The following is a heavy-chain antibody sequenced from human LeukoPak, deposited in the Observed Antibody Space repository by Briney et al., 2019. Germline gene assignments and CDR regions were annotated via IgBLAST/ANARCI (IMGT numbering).Heavy chain of an antibody. CDR2: ISGSGGST. D-gene: IGHD3-10*01. V-gene: IGHV3-23*01. CDR3: ARTYYYGSGRRHRFDP. J-gene: IGHJ5*02. Sequence: GGSLRLSCAASGFTFSSYAMSWVRQAPGKGLEWVSAISGSGGSTYYADSVKGRFTISRDHSKNTVYLQMSSLRAEDTAIYYCARTYYYGSGRRHRFDPWGQGTLVIVSS. CDR1: GFTFSSYA.